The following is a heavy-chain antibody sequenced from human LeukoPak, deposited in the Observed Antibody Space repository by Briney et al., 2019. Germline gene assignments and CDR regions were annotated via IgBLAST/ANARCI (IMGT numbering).Heavy chain of an antibody. CDR2: IYHSGST. CDR1: GGSISSYY. Sequence: SETLSLTCTVSGGSISSYYWSWIRQPPGKGLEWIGYIYHSGSTDYNPSLKSRVTISVDTSKSQFSLKLTSVTAADTAVYYCATLTTVVTAYYFDHWSQGTLVTVSS. CDR3: ATLTTVVTAYYFDH. V-gene: IGHV4-4*09. J-gene: IGHJ4*02. D-gene: IGHD4-23*01.